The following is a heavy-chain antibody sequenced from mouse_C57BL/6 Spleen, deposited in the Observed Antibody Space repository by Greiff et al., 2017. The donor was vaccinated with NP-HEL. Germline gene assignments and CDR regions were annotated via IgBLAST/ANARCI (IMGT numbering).Heavy chain of an antibody. D-gene: IGHD2-2*01. CDR1: GYTFTSYW. CDR2: INPNNGGT. Sequence: VQLQQPGAEFVKPGASVKMSCKASGYTFTSYWITWVKQSHGKSLEWIGDINPNNGGTSYNQKFKGKATLTVDKSSSTAYMELRSLTSEDSAVYYCARRYGYDGTSFAYWGQGTLVTVSA. CDR3: ARRYGYDGTSFAY. J-gene: IGHJ3*01. V-gene: IGHV1-26*01.